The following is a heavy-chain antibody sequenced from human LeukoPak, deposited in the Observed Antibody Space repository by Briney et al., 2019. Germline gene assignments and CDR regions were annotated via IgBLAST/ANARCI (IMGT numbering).Heavy chain of an antibody. CDR1: GYTFTSYD. CDR3: ARGLVEMATIKGLYYYYYYMDV. Sequence: ASVKVSCKASGYTFTSYDINWVRQATGQGLEWMGWMNPNSGNTGYAQKLQGRVTMTRNTSISTAYMELGSLRSEDTAVYYCARGLVEMATIKGLYYYYYYMDVWGKGTTVTISS. D-gene: IGHD5-24*01. CDR2: MNPNSGNT. J-gene: IGHJ6*03. V-gene: IGHV1-8*01.